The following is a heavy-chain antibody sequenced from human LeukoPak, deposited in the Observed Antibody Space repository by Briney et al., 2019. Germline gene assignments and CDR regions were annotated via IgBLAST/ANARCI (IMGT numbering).Heavy chain of an antibody. J-gene: IGHJ4*02. Sequence: PSETLSLTCAVSGFSITRGYYWGWIRQPPGKGLEWIGTIYHSGITYYNSSLKSRVTISLDTSKNQFSLKLTSVTAADTAVYYCARVGVMSRPSYFENWGQGTLVTVSS. V-gene: IGHV4-38-2*01. CDR1: GFSITRGYY. CDR2: IYHSGIT. CDR3: ARVGVMSRPSYFEN. D-gene: IGHD3-16*01.